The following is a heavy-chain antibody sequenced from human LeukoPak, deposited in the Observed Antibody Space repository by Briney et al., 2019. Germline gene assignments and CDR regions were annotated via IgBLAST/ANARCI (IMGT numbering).Heavy chain of an antibody. CDR2: LIGSSGST. D-gene: IGHD5-12*01. Sequence: GGSLRRSCAASGFTSTKYAMNWVRQAPGKGPEWVSVLIGSSGSTDYADSVKGRFTMSRDISKNTLFLQMNSLRAEDTAIYYCAKGAYDYIEIAYFDSWGQGTLVTVSS. CDR1: GFTSTKYA. CDR3: AKGAYDYIEIAYFDS. V-gene: IGHV3-23*01. J-gene: IGHJ4*02.